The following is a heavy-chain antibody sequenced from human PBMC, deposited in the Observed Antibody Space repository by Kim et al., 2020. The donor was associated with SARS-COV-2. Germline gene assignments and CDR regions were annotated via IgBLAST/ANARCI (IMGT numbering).Heavy chain of an antibody. CDR2: IDPSDSYT. CDR1: GYSFTSYW. CDR3: ARRTGSTPETTYYYGMDV. J-gene: IGHJ6*02. D-gene: IGHD4-4*01. V-gene: IGHV5-10-1*01. Sequence: GESLKISCKGSGYSFTSYWISWVRQMPGKGLEWMGRIDPSDSYTNYSPSFQGHVTISADKSISTAYLQWSSLKASDTAMYYCARRTGSTPETTYYYGMDVWGQGTTVTVSS.